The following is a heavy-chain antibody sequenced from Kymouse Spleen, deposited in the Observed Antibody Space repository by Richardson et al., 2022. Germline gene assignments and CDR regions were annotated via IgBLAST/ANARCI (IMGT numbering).Heavy chain of an antibody. CDR1: GFTFSSYW. V-gene: IGHV3-7*01. Sequence: EVQLVESGGGLVQPGGSLRLSCAASGFTFSSYWMSWVRQAPGKGLEWVANIKQDGSEKYYVDSVKGRFTISRDNAKNSLYLQMNSLRAEDTAVYYCAREDYSNYVYFDYWGQGTLVTVSS. CDR3: AREDYSNYVYFDY. D-gene: IGHD4-11,IGHD4-11*01. J-gene: IGHJ4*02. CDR2: IKQDGSEK.